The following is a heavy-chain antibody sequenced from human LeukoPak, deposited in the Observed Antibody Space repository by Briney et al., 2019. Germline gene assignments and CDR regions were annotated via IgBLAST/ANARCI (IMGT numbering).Heavy chain of an antibody. CDR3: ARGLRNDVVFDY. CDR2: IIPIFGTA. J-gene: IGHJ4*02. D-gene: IGHD1-1*01. Sequence: ASVKVSCKASGGTFSSYAISWVRQAPGQGLEWVGGIIPIFGTANYAQKFQGRVTITADESTSTAYMELSSLRSEDTAVYYCARGLRNDVVFDYWGQGTLVTVSS. V-gene: IGHV1-69*13. CDR1: GGTFSSYA.